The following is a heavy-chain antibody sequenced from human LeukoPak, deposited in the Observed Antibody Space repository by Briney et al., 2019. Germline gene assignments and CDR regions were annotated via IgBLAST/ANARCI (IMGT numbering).Heavy chain of an antibody. Sequence: ASVKVSCKASGYTFTGYNIHWVRQAPGQGLEWMGWINPTSFGTKYEQKFQGRVTMTRDTSISTDYMELSDLRSDDTAVYYCARFRGSGWYSFDLWGQGTLVTVSS. CDR3: ARFRGSGWYSFDL. V-gene: IGHV1-2*02. CDR1: GYTFTGYN. J-gene: IGHJ5*02. D-gene: IGHD6-19*01. CDR2: INPTSFGT.